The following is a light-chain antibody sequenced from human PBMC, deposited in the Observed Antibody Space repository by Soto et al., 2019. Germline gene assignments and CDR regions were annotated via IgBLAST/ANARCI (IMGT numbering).Light chain of an antibody. CDR3: QAWDSSTAV. CDR2: QDS. CDR1: KLGDKY. V-gene: IGLV3-1*01. J-gene: IGLJ1*01. Sequence: SYELTQPPSVSGSPGQTASITCSGDKLGDKYACWYQQKPGQSPVLVIYQDSKRPSGIPERFSGSNSGNTATLTISGTQAMDEADYYCQAWDSSTAVFGNGTEVTVL.